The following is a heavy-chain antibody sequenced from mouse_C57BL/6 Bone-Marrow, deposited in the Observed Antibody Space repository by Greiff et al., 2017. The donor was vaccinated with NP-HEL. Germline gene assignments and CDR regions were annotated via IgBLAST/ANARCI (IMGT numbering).Heavy chain of an antibody. V-gene: IGHV5-17*01. J-gene: IGHJ3*01. Sequence: EVMLVESGGGLVKPGGSLKLSCAASGFTFSDYGMHWVRQAPEKGLEWVAYISSGSSTIYYADTVKGRFTIPRDNAKNTLFLQMTSLRSEDTAMYYCASYDGYLAYWGQGTLVTVSA. CDR3: ASYDGYLAY. CDR2: ISSGSSTI. D-gene: IGHD2-3*01. CDR1: GFTFSDYG.